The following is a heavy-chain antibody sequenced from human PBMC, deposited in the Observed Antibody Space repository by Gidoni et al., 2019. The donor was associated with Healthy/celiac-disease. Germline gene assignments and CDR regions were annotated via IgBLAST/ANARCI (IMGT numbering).Heavy chain of an antibody. CDR2: ISSSSSYI. V-gene: IGHV3-21*01. CDR1: GFTFRSYS. D-gene: IGHD3-10*01. CDR3: ARRWGSYYGSGSYYSAIYYYYGMDV. J-gene: IGHJ6*02. Sequence: EVQLVESGGGLVKPGGSLRLSCAASGFTFRSYSMNWVRQAPGKGLEWVSSISSSSSYIYYADSVKGRFTISRDNAKNSLYLQMNSLRAEDTAVYYCARRWGSYYGSGSYYSAIYYYYGMDVWGQGTTVTVSS.